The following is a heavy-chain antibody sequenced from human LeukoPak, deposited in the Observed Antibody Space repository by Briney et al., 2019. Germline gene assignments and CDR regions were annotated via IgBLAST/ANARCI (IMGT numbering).Heavy chain of an antibody. Sequence: GGSLRLSCAASGFTFSDYYMSWIRQAPGKGLEWVSYISGSGSNIYYADSVKGRFTISRDNAKNSLSLQMNSLRAEDTAIYYCAREAVPGGRGDTFDIWGQGTMVTVSS. CDR3: AREAVPGGRGDTFDI. J-gene: IGHJ3*02. CDR1: GFTFSDYY. D-gene: IGHD6-19*01. CDR2: ISGSGSNI. V-gene: IGHV3-11*04.